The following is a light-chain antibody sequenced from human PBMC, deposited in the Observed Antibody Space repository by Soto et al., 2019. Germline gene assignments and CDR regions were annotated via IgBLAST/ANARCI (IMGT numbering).Light chain of an antibody. CDR2: KAS. Sequence: DIQMTQSPSTLSGSVGDRFTITWRASQTISSWLAWYQQKPGKAPKLLIYKASTLESGVPSRFSGSGSGTEFTLTISSLQPDDFATYYCQQYNSYLWTFGQGTKV. CDR1: QTISSW. CDR3: QQYNSYLWT. V-gene: IGKV1-5*03. J-gene: IGKJ1*01.